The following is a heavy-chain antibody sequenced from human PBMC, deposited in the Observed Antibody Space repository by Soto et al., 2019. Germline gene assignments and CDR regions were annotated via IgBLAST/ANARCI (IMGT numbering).Heavy chain of an antibody. Sequence: LRLSCAASGFTFNIYGMHWVRQAPDKGLEWVALISYDGSNQYYADSVKGRFTISRDNSKNTLFLQMNSLRADDTAVYYCAKDQASGQGSFDSWGQGTLVTVS. CDR1: GFTFNIYG. J-gene: IGHJ4*02. CDR2: ISYDGSNQ. V-gene: IGHV3-30*18. CDR3: AKDQASGQGSFDS.